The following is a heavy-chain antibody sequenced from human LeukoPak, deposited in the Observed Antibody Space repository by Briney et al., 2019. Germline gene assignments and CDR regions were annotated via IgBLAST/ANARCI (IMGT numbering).Heavy chain of an antibody. CDR3: ARDNSCYYVSLRSQGY. Sequence: GGSLRLSCAASGFTYYSYSMNRVRQAPGKGLEWVSSISSSSTYIYYADSVKGRFTISRDNAKNSLYLQMNSLRAEDTAVYYCARDNSCYYVSLRSQGYWGQGTLVTVSS. CDR1: GFTYYSYS. D-gene: IGHD3-22*01. V-gene: IGHV3-21*01. CDR2: ISSSSTYI. J-gene: IGHJ4*02.